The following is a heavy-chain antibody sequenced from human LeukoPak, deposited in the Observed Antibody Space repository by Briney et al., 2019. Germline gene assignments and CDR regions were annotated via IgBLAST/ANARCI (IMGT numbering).Heavy chain of an antibody. CDR3: ASYSYYYYYYMDV. D-gene: IGHD2-21*01. CDR1: GGSISSSSYY. CDR2: IYYSGST. Sequence: PSETLSLTCTVSGGSISSSSYYWGWIRQPPGEGLEGIGCIYYSGSTYYNPSLKSRVTISVDTSKNQFSLKLSSVTAADTAVYYCASYSYYYYYYMDVRGKGTTVTVSS. J-gene: IGHJ6*03. V-gene: IGHV4-39*01.